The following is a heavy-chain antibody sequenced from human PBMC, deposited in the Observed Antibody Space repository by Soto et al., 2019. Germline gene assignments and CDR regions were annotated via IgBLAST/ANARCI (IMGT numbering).Heavy chain of an antibody. D-gene: IGHD2-21*01. CDR3: ARGGISHWAYFYYMDV. V-gene: IGHV4-31*03. J-gene: IGHJ6*03. CDR2: VSNSGTP. CDR1: RSLISSGNDH. Sequence: SETLSLTCTVSRSLISSGNDHWGWIRQHPGKGLEWIGYVSNSGTPYYNPSLKSRVTISADTSMHQFSLTLNSVTAADTATYYCARGGISHWAYFYYMDVWDRGTTVTVSS.